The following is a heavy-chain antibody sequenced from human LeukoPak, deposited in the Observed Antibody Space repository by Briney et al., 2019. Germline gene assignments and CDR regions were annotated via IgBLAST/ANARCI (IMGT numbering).Heavy chain of an antibody. D-gene: IGHD4-17*01. CDR3: ARGNYGDYDY. CDR2: IIPILGIA. CDR1: GGTFSSYT. J-gene: IGHJ4*02. Sequence: SVKVSCKASGGTFSSYTISWVRQAPGQGLEWMGGIIPILGIANYAQKFQGRVTITADESTSTAYMELSSLRSEDTAVYYCARGNYGDYDYWGQGTLVTVSS. V-gene: IGHV1-69*10.